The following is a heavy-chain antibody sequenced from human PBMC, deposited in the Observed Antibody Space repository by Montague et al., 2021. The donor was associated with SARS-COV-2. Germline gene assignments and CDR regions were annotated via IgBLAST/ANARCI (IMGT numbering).Heavy chain of an antibody. V-gene: IGHV4-39*01. J-gene: IGHJ5*02. Sequence: SETLSLTCTVPGGSISSSSYYCGWIRQPPGKGLEWIGSIYYSGSTYYNPSLKIRVTISVDTSKNQFSLKLSSATAADTAVYYCARHCVVRGVSAGWFDPWGQGTLVTVSS. CDR1: GGSISSSSYY. CDR3: ARHCVVRGVSAGWFDP. CDR2: IYYSGST. D-gene: IGHD3-10*01.